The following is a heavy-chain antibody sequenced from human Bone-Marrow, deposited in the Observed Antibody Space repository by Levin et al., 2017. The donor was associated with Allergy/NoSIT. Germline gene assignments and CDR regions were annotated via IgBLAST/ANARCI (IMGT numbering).Heavy chain of an antibody. Sequence: GESLKISCAASGLNFSDAWMSWVRQAPGKGLEWIGRIKDKSDGETTDYAAPVKGRFTISRADSKNIVFLQMNSLTIEDTAVYFCSATWISWGQGTLVTVSS. CDR1: GLNFSDAW. CDR3: SATWIS. V-gene: IGHV3-15*01. J-gene: IGHJ4*02. CDR2: IKDKSDGETT. D-gene: IGHD2-2*03.